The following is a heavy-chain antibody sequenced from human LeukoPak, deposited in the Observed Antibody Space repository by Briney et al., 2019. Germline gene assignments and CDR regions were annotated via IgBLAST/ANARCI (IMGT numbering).Heavy chain of an antibody. CDR3: ARCPNRYYYYYMDV. CDR1: GFTFSNYG. D-gene: IGHD1-14*01. CDR2: KYYSGST. J-gene: IGHJ6*03. V-gene: IGHV4-59*05. Sequence: PGGSLRLSCAASGFTFSNYGMHWVRQAPGKGLEWIGHKYYSGSTYYNPSLRSRVTISVDTSKNQFSLKLSSVTAADTAVYYCARCPNRYYYYYMDVWGKGTTVTISS.